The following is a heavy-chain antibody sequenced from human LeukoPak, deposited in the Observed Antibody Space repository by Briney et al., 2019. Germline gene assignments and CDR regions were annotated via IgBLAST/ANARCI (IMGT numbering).Heavy chain of an antibody. Sequence: SVKVSCKTSGGTFSSSAITWVRQAPGQGLEWMGRIIPVLNITSCAQKFQGRVTITADTSTSTVYMELSSLRSEETAVYYCARDQGLTAPPPYGLDVWGQGTTVIVSS. CDR1: GGTFSSSA. V-gene: IGHV1-69*04. D-gene: IGHD4/OR15-4a*01. CDR3: ARDQGLTAPPPYGLDV. CDR2: IIPVLNIT. J-gene: IGHJ6*02.